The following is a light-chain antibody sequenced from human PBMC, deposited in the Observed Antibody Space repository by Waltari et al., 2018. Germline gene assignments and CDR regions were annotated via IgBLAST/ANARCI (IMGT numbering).Light chain of an antibody. CDR1: RNNVGNQG. V-gene: IGLV10-54*04. CDR3: SAWDKDLVAVV. J-gene: IGLJ3*02. CDR2: RSD. Sequence: QAGLIQPPSVSRALGQTATLTCAGNRNNVGNQGVAWLQQHQGHPPKLLSYRSDNRPSGISERFSASRSGNTASLTITGLQADDEADYYCSAWDKDLVAVVFGGGTKVTVL.